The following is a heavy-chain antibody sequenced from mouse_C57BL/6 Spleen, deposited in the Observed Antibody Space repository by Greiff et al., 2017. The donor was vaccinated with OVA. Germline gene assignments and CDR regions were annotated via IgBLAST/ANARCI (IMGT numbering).Heavy chain of an antibody. D-gene: IGHD1-1*01. CDR3: ARHYYGSRDWYFDV. CDR2: ISSGGSYT. Sequence: DVMLVESGGDLVKPGGSLKLSCAASGFTFSSYGMSWVRQTPDKRLEWVATISSGGSYTYYPDSVKGRFTISRDNAKNTLYLQMSSLKSEDTAMYYCARHYYGSRDWYFDVWGTGTTVTVSS. V-gene: IGHV5-6*02. J-gene: IGHJ1*03. CDR1: GFTFSSYG.